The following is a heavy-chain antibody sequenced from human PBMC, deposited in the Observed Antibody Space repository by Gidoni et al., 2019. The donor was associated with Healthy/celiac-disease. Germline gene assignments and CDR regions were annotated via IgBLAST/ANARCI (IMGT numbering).Heavy chain of an antibody. V-gene: IGHV4-59*01. J-gene: IGHJ4*02. Sequence: SSYYWSWIRQPPGKGLEWIGYIYYSGSTNYNPSLKSRVTISVDTSKNQFSLKLSSVTAADTAVYYCARTSWSLVRGVISFDYWGQGTLVTVSS. CDR2: IYYSGST. CDR1: SSYY. CDR3: ARTSWSLVRGVISFDY. D-gene: IGHD3-10*01.